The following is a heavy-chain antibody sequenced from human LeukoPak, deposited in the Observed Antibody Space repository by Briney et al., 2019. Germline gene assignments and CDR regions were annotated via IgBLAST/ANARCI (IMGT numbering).Heavy chain of an antibody. J-gene: IGHJ5*02. CDR2: ISSSGSTI. D-gene: IGHD6-13*01. V-gene: IGHV3-48*03. Sequence: PGGSLRLSCAASGFTFSSYEMNWVRQAPGKGLEWVSYISSSGSTIYYADSVKGRFTISRDNSKNTLYLQMNSLRAEDTAVYYCAKDRSSSWYGGGQNWFDPWGQGTLVTVSS. CDR1: GFTFSSYE. CDR3: AKDRSSSWYGGGQNWFDP.